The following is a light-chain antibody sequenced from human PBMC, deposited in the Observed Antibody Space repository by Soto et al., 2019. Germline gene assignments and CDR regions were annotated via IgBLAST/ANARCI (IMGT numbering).Light chain of an antibody. Sequence: EVLMTQSPATLSVSPGERATLSCRASQNIRSKLAWYQQKPGQAPRLLISGASTRATGVPARFSGSGSGTDFTLTISSLQSDDFATYYCQQYNTYPTFGQGTKVDIK. CDR3: QQYNTYPT. J-gene: IGKJ1*01. CDR1: QNIRSK. V-gene: IGKV3-15*01. CDR2: GAS.